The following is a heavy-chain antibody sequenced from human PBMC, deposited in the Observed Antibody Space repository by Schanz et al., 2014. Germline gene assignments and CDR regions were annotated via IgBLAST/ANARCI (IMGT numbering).Heavy chain of an antibody. Sequence: QVQLVESGGGLVKPGGSLRLSCAASGFTFTDYYISWIRQAPGMGLEWVSYISATSAKIDYADSVQGRFTISRDNAKNSLYLQMSSLRDEDTAVYYCAKDPSYGSDWVKYLDHWGQGTLVTVSS. J-gene: IGHJ4*02. CDR1: GFTFTDYY. V-gene: IGHV3-11*06. CDR3: AKDPSYGSDWVKYLDH. CDR2: ISATSAKI. D-gene: IGHD1-26*01.